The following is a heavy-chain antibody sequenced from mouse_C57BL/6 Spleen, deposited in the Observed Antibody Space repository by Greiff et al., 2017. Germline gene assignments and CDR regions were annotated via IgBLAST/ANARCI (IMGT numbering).Heavy chain of an antibody. V-gene: IGHV5-17*01. D-gene: IGHD1-1*01. CDR3: ARGGYYGSSYFWYFDV. Sequence: EVMLVESGGGLVKPGGSLKLSCAASGFTFSDYGMHWVRQAPEKGLEWVAYISSGSSTIYYADTVKGRFTISRDNAKNTLFLQMTSLRSEDTAMYYCARGGYYGSSYFWYFDVWGTGTTVTVSS. CDR2: ISSGSSTI. CDR1: GFTFSDYG. J-gene: IGHJ1*03.